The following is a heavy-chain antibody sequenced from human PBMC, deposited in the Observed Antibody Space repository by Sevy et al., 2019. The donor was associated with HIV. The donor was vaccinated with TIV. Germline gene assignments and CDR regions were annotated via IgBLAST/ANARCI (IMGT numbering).Heavy chain of an antibody. J-gene: IGHJ6*02. CDR2: MNPNSGNT. D-gene: IGHD3-3*01. V-gene: IGHV1-8*01. CDR3: ARSYYDFWSGYYVYYYYGMDV. Sequence: ASVKVSCKASGYTFTSYDINWVRQATGQGLEWMGWMNPNSGNTGYAQKFQGRVTMTRNTSISTAYMERSSLRSEDTAVYYCARSYYDFWSGYYVYYYYGMDVWGQGTTVTVSS. CDR1: GYTFTSYD.